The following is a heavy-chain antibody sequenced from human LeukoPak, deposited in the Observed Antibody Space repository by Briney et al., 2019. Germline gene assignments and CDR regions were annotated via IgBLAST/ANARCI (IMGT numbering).Heavy chain of an antibody. V-gene: IGHV4-39*01. CDR3: ARHPIRGCSGGSCKLYNWFDP. J-gene: IGHJ5*02. D-gene: IGHD2-15*01. CDR2: INHSGST. Sequence: PSETLSLTCTVSGGSISSTSYYWSWIRQPPGKGLEWIGEINHSGSTNYNPSLKSRVTISVDTSKNQFSLKLSSVTAADTAVYYCARHPIRGCSGGSCKLYNWFDPWGQGTLVTVSS. CDR1: GGSISSTSYY.